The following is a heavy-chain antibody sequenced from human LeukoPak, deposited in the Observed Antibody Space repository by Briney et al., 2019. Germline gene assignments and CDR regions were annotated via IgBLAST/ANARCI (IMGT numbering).Heavy chain of an antibody. D-gene: IGHD3-3*01. CDR3: ARGVDFWSGYYSPRFDY. J-gene: IGHJ4*02. Sequence: SETLSLTCTVSGGSISSGSYYWSWIRQPAGKGLEWIGRIYTSGSTNYNPSLKSRVTISVDTSKNQFSLKLSSVTAADTAVYYCARGVDFWSGYYSPRFDYWGQGTLVTVSS. CDR1: GGSISSGSYY. V-gene: IGHV4-61*02. CDR2: IYTSGST.